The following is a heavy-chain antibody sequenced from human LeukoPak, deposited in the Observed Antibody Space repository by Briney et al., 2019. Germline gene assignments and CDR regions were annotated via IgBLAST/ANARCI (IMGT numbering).Heavy chain of an antibody. Sequence: SETLSLTCAVYGGSFSGYYWSWIRQPPGKGQEWIGEINHSGSTNYNPSLKSRVTISVDTSKNQFSLKLSSVTAADTAVYYCARGARWELRGWGQGTLVTVSS. V-gene: IGHV4-34*01. D-gene: IGHD1-26*01. CDR1: GGSFSGYY. CDR3: ARGARWELRG. CDR2: INHSGST. J-gene: IGHJ4*02.